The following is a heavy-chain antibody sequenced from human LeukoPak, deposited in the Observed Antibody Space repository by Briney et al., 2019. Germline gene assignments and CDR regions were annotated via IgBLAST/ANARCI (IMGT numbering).Heavy chain of an antibody. J-gene: IGHJ4*02. V-gene: IGHV5-10-1*01. CDR3: ARLGEGSSGWTVDY. CDR1: GYSFTSYW. Sequence: GESLKISCRGSGYSFTSYWISWVRQMPGKGLEWMGRIDPSGSYTNYSPSFQGHVTISADKSISTAYLQWSSLKAPDTAMYYCARLGEGSSGWTVDYWGQGTLVTVSS. D-gene: IGHD6-19*01. CDR2: IDPSGSYT.